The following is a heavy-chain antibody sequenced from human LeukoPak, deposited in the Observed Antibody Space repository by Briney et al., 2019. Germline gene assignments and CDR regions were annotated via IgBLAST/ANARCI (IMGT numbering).Heavy chain of an antibody. J-gene: IGHJ4*02. V-gene: IGHV3-64*01. D-gene: IGHD3-16*02. Sequence: AGGSLRLSCAASGFTFSSYAMHWVRQAPGKGLEYVSAISSNGGSTYYANSVKGRFTISRDNSKNTLYLQMGSLRAEDMAVYYCARDIADWGQGTLVTVSS. CDR1: GFTFSSYA. CDR2: ISSNGGST. CDR3: ARDIAD.